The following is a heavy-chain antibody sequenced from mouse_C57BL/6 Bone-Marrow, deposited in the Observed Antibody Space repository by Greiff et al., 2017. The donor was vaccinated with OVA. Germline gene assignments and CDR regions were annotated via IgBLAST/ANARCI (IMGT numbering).Heavy chain of an antibody. CDR3: ARRGDYAPFAY. D-gene: IGHD2-4*01. CDR2: IDPSDSYT. V-gene: IGHV1-50*01. Sequence: VQLQQPGAELVKPGASVKLSCKASGYTFTSYWMQWVKQRPGQGLEWIGEIDPSDSYTNYNQKFKGKATLTVDTSSSTAYMQLSSLTSEDSAVYYCARRGDYAPFAYWGQGKLVTVSA. J-gene: IGHJ3*01. CDR1: GYTFTSYW.